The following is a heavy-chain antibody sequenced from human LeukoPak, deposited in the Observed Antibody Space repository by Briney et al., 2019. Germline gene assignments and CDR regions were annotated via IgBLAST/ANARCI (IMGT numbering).Heavy chain of an antibody. D-gene: IGHD3-10*01. CDR3: AKGTMVRGVIITSIFDY. J-gene: IGHJ4*03. V-gene: IGHV3-48*03. CDR1: GFSLSSYE. Sequence: PGGSLRLSCTASGFSLSSYEMNWVRQAPGKGLEWVSYISTSGSTIYYADSVKGRFTISRDNAKNSLYLQMNSLRAEDTAVYYCAKGTMVRGVIITSIFDYWGQGTMVTVSS. CDR2: ISTSGSTI.